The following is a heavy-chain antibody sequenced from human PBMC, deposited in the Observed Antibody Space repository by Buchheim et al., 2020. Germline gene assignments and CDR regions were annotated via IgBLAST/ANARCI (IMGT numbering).Heavy chain of an antibody. CDR1: GYTFTSYY. D-gene: IGHD6-19*01. J-gene: IGHJ6*02. V-gene: IGHV1-46*01. Sequence: QVQLVQSGAEVKKPGASVKVSCKAPGYTFTSYYMHWVRQAPGQGLEWMGIINPSGGSTSYAQKFQGRATMTRDTSTSQVYMELSSLRSEDTAVYCCARGPGGAVAALKYYYYYYGMDVWGQGTT. CDR2: INPSGGST. CDR3: ARGPGGAVAALKYYYYYYGMDV.